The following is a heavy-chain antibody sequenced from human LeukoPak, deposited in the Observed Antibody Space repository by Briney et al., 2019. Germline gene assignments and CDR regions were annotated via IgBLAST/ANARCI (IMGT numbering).Heavy chain of an antibody. CDR2: ISSSSSYI. CDR1: GFTFSSYS. Sequence: GGSLRLSCAASGFTFSSYSMNWVRQAPGKGLEWVSSISSSSSYIYYADSVKGRFTISRDNAKNSLYLQMNSLRAEDTAVYYCARDPTPDYGGNSLEPFDYWGQGTLVTVSS. CDR3: ARDPTPDYGGNSLEPFDY. J-gene: IGHJ4*02. V-gene: IGHV3-21*01. D-gene: IGHD4-23*01.